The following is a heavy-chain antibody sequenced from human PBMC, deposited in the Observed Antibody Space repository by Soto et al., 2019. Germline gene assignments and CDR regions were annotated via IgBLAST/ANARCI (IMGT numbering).Heavy chain of an antibody. CDR2: IIPILDIA. Sequence: QVQLVQSGAEVKKPGSSVKVSCKASGGTFRSYTISWVRQAPGQGLEWMGRIIPILDIADHAPKFQGRVAITEDRSTSTAYMELSSLRSEDTAVYYCARSNQAAVTDYYSYGMDVWGQGTTVTVSS. J-gene: IGHJ6*02. CDR3: ARSNQAAVTDYYSYGMDV. V-gene: IGHV1-69*02. D-gene: IGHD2-15*01. CDR1: GGTFRSYT.